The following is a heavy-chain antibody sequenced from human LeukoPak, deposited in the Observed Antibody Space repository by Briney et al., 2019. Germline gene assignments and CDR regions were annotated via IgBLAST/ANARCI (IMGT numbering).Heavy chain of an antibody. J-gene: IGHJ4*02. CDR2: ISSSSSYI. D-gene: IGHD2-21*02. CDR1: GFTFSSYS. CDR3: ARDMELAYCGGDCYLEGSDY. Sequence: PGGSLRLSCAASGFTFSSYSMNWVRQAPGKGLEGVSSISSSSSYIYYADSVKARFTISRDNAKNSLYLQMNSLRAEDTAVYYCARDMELAYCGGDCYLEGSDYWGQGTLVTVSS. V-gene: IGHV3-21*01.